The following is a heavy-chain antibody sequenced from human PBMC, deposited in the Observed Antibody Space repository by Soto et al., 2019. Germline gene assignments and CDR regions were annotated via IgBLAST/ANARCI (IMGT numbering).Heavy chain of an antibody. D-gene: IGHD6-19*01. Sequence: GGSLRLSCAASGFTFSSYAMSWVRQAPGKGLEWVSAISGSGGSTYYADSVKGRFTISRDNSKNTLYLQMNSLRAEDTAVYYCAKDGPGSGWPPPYYFDYWGQGTLVTVSS. CDR2: ISGSGGST. J-gene: IGHJ4*02. CDR3: AKDGPGSGWPPPYYFDY. CDR1: GFTFSSYA. V-gene: IGHV3-23*01.